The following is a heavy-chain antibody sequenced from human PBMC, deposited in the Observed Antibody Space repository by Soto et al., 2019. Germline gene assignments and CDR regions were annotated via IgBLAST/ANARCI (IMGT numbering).Heavy chain of an antibody. V-gene: IGHV4-4*07. CDR2: VYATGTS. Sequence: ASETLSLTCSVSGGSMSKFYWSWIRKTAGKGLEWMGRVYATGTSDYNPSLRSRITMSVDISKKTFSLRLRSVTAADTGVYYCVRDGSKTLRDCFDPWGQGRLVTVSS. J-gene: IGHJ5*02. CDR1: GGSMSKFY. D-gene: IGHD4-17*01. CDR3: VRDGSKTLRDCFDP.